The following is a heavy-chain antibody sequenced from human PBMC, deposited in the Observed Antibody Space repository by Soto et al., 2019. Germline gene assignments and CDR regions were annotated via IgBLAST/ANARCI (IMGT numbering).Heavy chain of an antibody. Sequence: QVQLVQSGAEVKKPGASVKVSCKASGYTFTSYGISWVRQAPGQGLEWMGWISAYNGNANYAQKLQGRVTRNTDTSTSTAYMELRSLRSDDTAVYYCARNEVATITVYYYGRDVWGQGTQVTVSS. CDR3: ARNEVATITVYYYGRDV. CDR2: ISAYNGNA. J-gene: IGHJ6*02. CDR1: GYTFTSYG. V-gene: IGHV1-18*01. D-gene: IGHD5-12*01.